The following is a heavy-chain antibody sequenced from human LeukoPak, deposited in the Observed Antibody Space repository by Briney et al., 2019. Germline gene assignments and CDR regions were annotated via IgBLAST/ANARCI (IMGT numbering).Heavy chain of an antibody. CDR1: GGSFSGYY. J-gene: IGHJ5*02. CDR3: AGHRSWLPFDP. CDR2: INHSGST. D-gene: IGHD3-16*02. V-gene: IGHV4-34*01. Sequence: SETLSLTCAVYGGSFSGYYWSWIRQPPGKGLEWIGEINHSGSTNYNPSLKSRVTISVDTSKNQFSLKLSSVTAADTAVYYCAGHRSWLPFDPWGQGTLVTVSS.